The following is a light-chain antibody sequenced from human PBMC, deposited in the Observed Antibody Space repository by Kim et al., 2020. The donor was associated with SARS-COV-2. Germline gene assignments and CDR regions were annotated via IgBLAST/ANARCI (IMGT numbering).Light chain of an antibody. Sequence: ELTQPPSASGTPGQRVTISCSGSSSSIGSNTVNWYQQLPGTAPKLLIYTNNQRPSGVPARFSGSKSGTSASLAISGLQSEDEADYYCAAWDDSLNGYVFGTGTKVTVL. V-gene: IGLV1-44*01. CDR1: SSSIGSNT. CDR3: AAWDDSLNGYV. CDR2: TNN. J-gene: IGLJ1*01.